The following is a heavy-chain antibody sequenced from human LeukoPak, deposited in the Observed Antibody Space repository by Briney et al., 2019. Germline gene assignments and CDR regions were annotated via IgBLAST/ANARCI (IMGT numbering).Heavy chain of an antibody. CDR1: GFTFRNYA. CDR2: IRAGGDNT. D-gene: IGHD6-13*01. CDR3: ARGARYTSSWYSFDY. J-gene: IGHJ4*02. Sequence: GGSLRLSCAASGFTFRNYAMMWVRQAPGKGLELVSSIRAGGDNTYYADSVTGRFTISRDNSKNTLFLQMNSLRAEDTAVYYCARGARYTSSWYSFDYWGQGTLVTVSS. V-gene: IGHV3-23*01.